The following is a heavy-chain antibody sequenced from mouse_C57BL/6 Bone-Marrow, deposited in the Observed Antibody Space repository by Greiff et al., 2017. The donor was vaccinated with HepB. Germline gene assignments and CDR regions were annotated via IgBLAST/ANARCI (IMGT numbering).Heavy chain of an antibody. V-gene: IGHV5-4*01. Sequence: DVKLVESGGGLVKPGGSLKLSCAASGFTFSSYAMSWVRQTPEKRLEWVATISDGGSYTYYPDNVKGRFTISRDNAKNNLYLQMSHLKSEDTAMYYCARDQPTVVATDYAMDYWGQGTSVTVSS. CDR2: ISDGGSYT. CDR1: GFTFSSYA. J-gene: IGHJ4*01. D-gene: IGHD1-1*01. CDR3: ARDQPTVVATDYAMDY.